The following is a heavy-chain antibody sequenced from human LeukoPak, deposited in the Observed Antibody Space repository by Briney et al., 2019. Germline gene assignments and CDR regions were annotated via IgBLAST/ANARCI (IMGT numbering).Heavy chain of an antibody. V-gene: IGHV3-23*01. Sequence: GGSLRLSCAASGFSFSDYAMAWVRQAPGKGLEWVSVITGSGGVTHYAGSVKGRFTISRDNSKNTLYLQMNNLRVEDTARYYCAKDGLYYDGSTHIYYFDYWGQGTLVGVSS. CDR2: ITGSGGVT. CDR3: AKDGLYYDGSTHIYYFDY. CDR1: GFSFSDYA. J-gene: IGHJ4*02. D-gene: IGHD3-22*01.